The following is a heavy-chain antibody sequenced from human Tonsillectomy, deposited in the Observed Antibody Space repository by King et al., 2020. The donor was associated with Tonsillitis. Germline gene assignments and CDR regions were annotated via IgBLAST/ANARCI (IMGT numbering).Heavy chain of an antibody. CDR1: GFTFNDYS. D-gene: IGHD6-13*01. Sequence: VQLVESGGGLVKPGGSLRLSCAASGFTFNDYSMIWVRQAPGKGLEWVSTIVSDSSSVFYADSVKGRFTISRDNAKNSLYLQISSLRVEDTAVYYCAREEGGSKWYVYDHWGRGTLVTVSS. V-gene: IGHV3-21*01. CDR2: IVSDSSSV. J-gene: IGHJ4*02. CDR3: AREEGGSKWYVYDH.